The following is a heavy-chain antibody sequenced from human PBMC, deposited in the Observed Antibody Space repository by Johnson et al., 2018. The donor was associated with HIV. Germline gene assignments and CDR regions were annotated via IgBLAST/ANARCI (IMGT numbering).Heavy chain of an antibody. CDR2: IKQDGSEK. D-gene: IGHD6-19*01. J-gene: IGHJ3*02. CDR1: GFAVSNNY. CDR3: ARDPQQWLDVGAFDI. V-gene: IGHV3-7*01. Sequence: VQLVESGGGLVHPGGSLRLSCAVSGFAVSNNYMSWVRQAPGKGLEWVANIKQDGSEKYYVDSVKGRFTISRDNAKNSLYLQMNSLRAEDTAVYYCARDPQQWLDVGAFDIWGQGTMVTVSS.